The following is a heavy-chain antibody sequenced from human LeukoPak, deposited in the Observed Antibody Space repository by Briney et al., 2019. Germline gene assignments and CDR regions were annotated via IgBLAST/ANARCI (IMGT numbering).Heavy chain of an antibody. V-gene: IGHV3-30*18. CDR3: AKDSYVAAAFDY. Sequence: PGRSLRLSCAASGFTFSSYGMHWVRQAPGKGLEWVAVISYDGSNKYYADSVKGRFTISRDNSKNTLYLQMNSLRAEDTAVYYCAKDSYVAAAFDYWGQGTLVTVSS. CDR2: ISYDGSNK. D-gene: IGHD6-13*01. CDR1: GFTFSSYG. J-gene: IGHJ4*02.